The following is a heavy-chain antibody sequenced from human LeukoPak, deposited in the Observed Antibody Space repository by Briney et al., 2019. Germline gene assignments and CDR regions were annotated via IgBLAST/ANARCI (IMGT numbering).Heavy chain of an antibody. Sequence: SVKVSCKASGGTFSSYAISWVRQAPGQGLEWMGGIIPIFGTANYAQKFQGRVTITADESTSTAYMELSSLRSEDTAVYYCARGYSYGYYMDVWGKGTTVTVSS. V-gene: IGHV1-69*13. CDR1: GGTFSSYA. CDR3: ARGYSYGYYMDV. CDR2: IIPIFGTA. D-gene: IGHD5-18*01. J-gene: IGHJ6*03.